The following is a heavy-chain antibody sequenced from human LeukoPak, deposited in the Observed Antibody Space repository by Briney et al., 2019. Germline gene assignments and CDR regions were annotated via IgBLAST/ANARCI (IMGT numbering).Heavy chain of an antibody. J-gene: IGHJ4*02. Sequence: GGSLRLSCAASGFTFSSYAMSWVRQAPGKGLEWVSAISGSGGSTYYADSVKGRFTISRDNSKNMLYLQMNSLRAEDTAVYYCVKGRISEDGLDFWGQGTLVTVSS. CDR3: VKGRISEDGLDF. CDR2: ISGSGGST. CDR1: GFTFSSYA. V-gene: IGHV3-23*01. D-gene: IGHD6-13*01.